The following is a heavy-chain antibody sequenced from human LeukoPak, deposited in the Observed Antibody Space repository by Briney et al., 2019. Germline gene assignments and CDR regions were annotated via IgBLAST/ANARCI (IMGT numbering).Heavy chain of an antibody. CDR2: ISGSGGST. CDR3: AKTGVYDSSGYYYDYFDY. CDR1: GFTFSSYA. J-gene: IGHJ4*02. V-gene: IGHV3-23*01. D-gene: IGHD3-22*01. Sequence: GGSLRLSCAASGFTFSSYAMSWVRQAPGKGLEWVSAISGSGGSTYYADSVKGRFTISRDNSKNTLYLQMNSLRAEDTAVYYCAKTGVYDSSGYYYDYFDYWGQGTLVTVSS.